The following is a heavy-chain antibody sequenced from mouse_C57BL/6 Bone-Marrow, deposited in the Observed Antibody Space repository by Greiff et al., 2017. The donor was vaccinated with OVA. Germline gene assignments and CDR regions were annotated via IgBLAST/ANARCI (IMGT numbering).Heavy chain of an antibody. CDR2: IYPGDGDT. Sequence: VQLQQSGPELVKPGASVKISCKASGYAFSSSWMNWVKQRPGKGLEWIGRIYPGDGDTNYNGKFKGKATLTADKSSSTAYMRLSSLTSEDSAVYFCAREDPYYAMDYWGQGTSVTVSS. J-gene: IGHJ4*01. CDR3: AREDPYYAMDY. CDR1: GYAFSSSW. V-gene: IGHV1-82*01.